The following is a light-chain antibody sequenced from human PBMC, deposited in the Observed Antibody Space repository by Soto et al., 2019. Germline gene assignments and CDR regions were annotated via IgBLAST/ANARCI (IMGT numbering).Light chain of an antibody. CDR2: QDS. J-gene: IGLJ1*01. CDR1: KLGDKY. CDR3: QAWDSSDV. Sequence: SYELTQPPSVSVSPGQTASITCSGAKLGDKYACWYQQKPGQSPVLVIYQDSKRPSGIPERFSGSNSGNTATLTISGTQAMDEADYYCQAWDSSDVFGTGTKVTVL. V-gene: IGLV3-1*01.